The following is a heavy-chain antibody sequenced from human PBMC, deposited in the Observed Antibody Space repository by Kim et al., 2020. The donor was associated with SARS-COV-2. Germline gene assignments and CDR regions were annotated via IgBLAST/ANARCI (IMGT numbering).Heavy chain of an antibody. J-gene: IGHJ4*02. Sequence: YHRGSTNYNPCLKSRVTISVDKSKNQFSLKLSSVTAADTAVYYCARDEDYWGQGTLVTVSS. V-gene: IGHV4-4*02. CDR2: YHRGST. CDR3: ARDEDY.